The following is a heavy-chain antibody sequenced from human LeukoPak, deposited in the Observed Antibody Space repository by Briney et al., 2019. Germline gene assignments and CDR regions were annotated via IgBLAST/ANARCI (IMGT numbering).Heavy chain of an antibody. J-gene: IGHJ4*02. V-gene: IGHV1-46*01. CDR1: GYNFMNYF. D-gene: IGHD1-26*01. CDR3: ARWGLGMGDYYFDY. CDR2: INPSGGRA. Sequence: ASGKVSCKASGYNFMNYFVHWVRQVHGLRHDWMRIINPSGGRATYAQKFQDRVIVTRDTSTSTVYMELSSLRSEDTAVYYCARWGLGMGDYYFDYWGQGTLVTVSS.